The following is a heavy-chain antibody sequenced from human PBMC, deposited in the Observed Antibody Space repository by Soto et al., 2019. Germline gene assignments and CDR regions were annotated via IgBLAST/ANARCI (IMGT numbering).Heavy chain of an antibody. CDR2: ISAYNGNT. Sequence: ASVKVSCKASGYTFTSYGISWVRQAPGQGVEWMGWISAYNGNTNYAQKLQGRVTMTTDTSTSTAYMELRSLRSDDTAVYYCARESGSPLMVALDYWGQGTLVTVSS. V-gene: IGHV1-18*01. D-gene: IGHD1-26*01. J-gene: IGHJ4*02. CDR3: ARESGSPLMVALDY. CDR1: GYTFTSYG.